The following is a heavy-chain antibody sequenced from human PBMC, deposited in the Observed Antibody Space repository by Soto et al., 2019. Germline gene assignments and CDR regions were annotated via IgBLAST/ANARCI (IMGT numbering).Heavy chain of an antibody. CDR3: ARDGSDILTGYYYGMDV. Sequence: GGSLRLSCAASGFTFSSYAMHWVRQAPGKGLEYVSAISSNGGSTYYANSVKDRFTISRDNSKNTLYLQMGSLRAEDMAVYYCARDGSDILTGYYYGMDVWGQGTTVTVSS. D-gene: IGHD3-9*01. CDR1: GFTFSSYA. J-gene: IGHJ6*02. CDR2: ISSNGGST. V-gene: IGHV3-64*01.